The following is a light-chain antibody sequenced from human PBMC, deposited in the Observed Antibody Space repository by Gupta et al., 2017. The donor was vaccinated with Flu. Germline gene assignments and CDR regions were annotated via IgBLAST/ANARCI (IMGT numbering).Light chain of an antibody. Sequence: DIVMTQSPDSLAVFLGERATINCKSSQSVLYSSNNENYLAWYQQKPGQPPKLLIYWASTRESGVPDRFSGSGSGTDFTLTISSLQAEDVAVYYCQQDDSTPITFGGGTKVEIK. CDR1: QSVLYSSNNENY. CDR2: WAS. J-gene: IGKJ4*01. V-gene: IGKV4-1*01. CDR3: QQDDSTPIT.